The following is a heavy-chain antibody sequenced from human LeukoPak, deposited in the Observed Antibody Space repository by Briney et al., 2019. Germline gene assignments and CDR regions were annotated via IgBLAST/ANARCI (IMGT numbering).Heavy chain of an antibody. CDR1: GFTFSSYG. CDR3: ARVARVNSFDY. Sequence: GGSLRLSCAASGFTFSSYGMHWVRQAPGKGPEWVALISYDESNKYYADSVKGRFTISRDNSKNSLYLQMNSLRAEDTAVYYCARVARVNSFDYWGQGTLVTVSS. D-gene: IGHD4-23*01. CDR2: ISYDESNK. V-gene: IGHV3-30*03. J-gene: IGHJ4*02.